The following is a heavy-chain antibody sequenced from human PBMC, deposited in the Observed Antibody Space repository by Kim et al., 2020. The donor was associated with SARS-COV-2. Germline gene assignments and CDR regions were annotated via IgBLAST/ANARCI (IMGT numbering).Heavy chain of an antibody. Sequence: GGSLRLSCAASGFTFSSYGMHWVRQAPGKGLEWVAVIWYDGSNKYYADSVKGRFTISRDNSKNTLYLQMNSLRAEDTAVYYCARSFELRFLEWLLSPYYYYYGMDVWGQGTTVTVSS. CDR1: GFTFSSYG. J-gene: IGHJ6*02. CDR2: IWYDGSNK. D-gene: IGHD3-3*01. CDR3: ARSFELRFLEWLLSPYYYYYGMDV. V-gene: IGHV3-33*01.